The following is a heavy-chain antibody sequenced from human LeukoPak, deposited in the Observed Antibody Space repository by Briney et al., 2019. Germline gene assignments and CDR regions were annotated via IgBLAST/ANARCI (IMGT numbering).Heavy chain of an antibody. D-gene: IGHD1-26*01. J-gene: IGHJ4*02. CDR2: ISAYNGNT. CDR1: GYTFTSYG. CDR3: ARRGSGSYRDYFDY. Sequence: GASVKVSCKASGYTFTSYGISWVRQAPGQGLEWMGWISAYNGNTNYAQKLPGRVTMTTDTSTSTAYMELRSLRSDDTAVYYCARRGSGSYRDYFDYWGQGTLVTVSS. V-gene: IGHV1-18*01.